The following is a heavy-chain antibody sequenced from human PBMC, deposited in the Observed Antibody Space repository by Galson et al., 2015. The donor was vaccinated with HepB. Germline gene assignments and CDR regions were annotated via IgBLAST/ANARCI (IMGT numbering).Heavy chain of an antibody. CDR3: VKARGDCSTNSCYRTFDS. V-gene: IGHV3-64D*08. J-gene: IGHJ4*02. D-gene: IGHD2-2*01. CDR2: ISAVGTTT. CDR1: GFTFSNYV. Sequence: SLRLSCAASGFTFSNYVLHWVRQAPGKGLDYVSTISAVGTTTHYADSVNGRFTISRDNSKRTLYLQMSSLRDEDTAVFFCVKARGDCSTNSCYRTFDSWGQGILVTVSS.